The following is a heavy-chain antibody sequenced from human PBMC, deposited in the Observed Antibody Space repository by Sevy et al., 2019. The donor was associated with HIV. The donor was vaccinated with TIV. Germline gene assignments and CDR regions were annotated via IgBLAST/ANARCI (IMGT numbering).Heavy chain of an antibody. CDR2: ISYDGSNK. Sequence: GGSLRHSCAASGFTFSSYGMHWVRQAPGKGLEWVAVISYDGSNKYYADSVKGRFTISRDNSKNTLYLQMNSLRAEDTAVYYCAKGEDTAMGKIFDYWGQGTLVTVSS. CDR1: GFTFSSYG. CDR3: AKGEDTAMGKIFDY. V-gene: IGHV3-30*18. D-gene: IGHD5-18*01. J-gene: IGHJ4*02.